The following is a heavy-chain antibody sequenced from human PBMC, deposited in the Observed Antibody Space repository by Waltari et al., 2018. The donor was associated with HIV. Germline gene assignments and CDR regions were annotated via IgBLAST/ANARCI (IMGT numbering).Heavy chain of an antibody. D-gene: IGHD5-12*01. Sequence: EVQLVESGGGLVQPGGSLRISCAVSGFTFRNYWMTWVRQAPGKGLDWVANIKEDGSEKYYVDCVKGRVTISGDNANKSVYLQMNSLRVEDTAVYYCARDPDGYSLGGGDFDHWGQGTLVTVSS. CDR1: GFTFRNYW. CDR2: IKEDGSEK. J-gene: IGHJ4*02. CDR3: ARDPDGYSLGGGDFDH. V-gene: IGHV3-7*01.